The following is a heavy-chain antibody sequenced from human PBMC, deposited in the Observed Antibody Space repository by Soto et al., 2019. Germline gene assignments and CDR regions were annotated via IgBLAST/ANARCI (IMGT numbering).Heavy chain of an antibody. V-gene: IGHV1-18*01. CDR1: GYTFTSYC. Sequence: ASVNVSCKSSGYTFTSYCISWVRQAPGQGLECMGWISAYNGNTKYAQKLQGRVTMTTDTSTSTAYMELRSLRSDDTAVYYCARDEDYGSGSYYYYYGMDVWGQGTTVTVSS. D-gene: IGHD3-10*01. CDR3: ARDEDYGSGSYYYYYGMDV. CDR2: ISAYNGNT. J-gene: IGHJ6*02.